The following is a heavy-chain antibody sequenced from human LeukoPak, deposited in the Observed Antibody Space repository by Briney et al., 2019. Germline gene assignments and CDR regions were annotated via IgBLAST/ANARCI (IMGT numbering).Heavy chain of an antibody. Sequence: ASVKVSCKTSGYTFNTYDINWVRQALGQGLEWMGWMNPNDGDTDYAPKFRGRVTMTRNASISTAYIELSSLRSEDTAVYYCVRGYNRRLFTNYFDPWGQGSLVTVSS. D-gene: IGHD1-7*01. J-gene: IGHJ5*02. CDR2: MNPNDGDT. V-gene: IGHV1-8*01. CDR1: GYTFNTYD. CDR3: VRGYNRRLFTNYFDP.